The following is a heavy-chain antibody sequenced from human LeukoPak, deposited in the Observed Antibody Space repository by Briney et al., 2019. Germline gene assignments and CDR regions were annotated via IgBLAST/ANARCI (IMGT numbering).Heavy chain of an antibody. CDR1: GGSISGFY. D-gene: IGHD3-10*01. J-gene: IGHJ4*02. Sequence: SETLSLTCTVSGGSISGFYWSWIRQPAGKGLEWIGRIYISGSTNYNPSLKSRVTMSGDTSKNQLSLKLSSVTAADTAVYYCARAVHGSGSWERWGQGTLVTVSS. CDR2: IYISGST. CDR3: ARAVHGSGSWER. V-gene: IGHV4-4*07.